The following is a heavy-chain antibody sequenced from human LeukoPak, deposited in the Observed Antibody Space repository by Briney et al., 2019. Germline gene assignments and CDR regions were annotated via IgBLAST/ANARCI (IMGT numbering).Heavy chain of an antibody. D-gene: IGHD6-13*01. CDR3: ARDYSPDSFHYYGMDV. Sequence: GGSLRLSCAASGFTFSSYAMSWVRQAPGKGLEWVSAISGSGGSTYYADSVKGRFTTSRDNAKNSLYLQMNSLRAEDTAVYYCARDYSPDSFHYYGMDVWGQGATVTVSS. V-gene: IGHV3-23*01. CDR2: ISGSGGST. J-gene: IGHJ6*02. CDR1: GFTFSSYA.